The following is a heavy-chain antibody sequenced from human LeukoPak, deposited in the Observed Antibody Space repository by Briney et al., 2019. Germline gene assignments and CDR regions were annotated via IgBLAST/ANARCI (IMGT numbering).Heavy chain of an antibody. CDR3: ARHRSVAGASYDAFDI. CDR2: IYPGDSET. V-gene: IGHV5-51*01. D-gene: IGHD4-23*01. Sequence: GESLKISCKVSGYTFTTYWNGWVRQMPGKGLEWMGIIYPGDSETRYSPSFQGQVTISADKSISTAYLQWSSLKASDTAMYYCARHRSVAGASYDAFDIWGQGTMVTVSS. J-gene: IGHJ3*02. CDR1: GYTFTTYW.